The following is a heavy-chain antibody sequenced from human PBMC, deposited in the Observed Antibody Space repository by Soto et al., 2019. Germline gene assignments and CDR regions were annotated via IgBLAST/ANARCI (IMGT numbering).Heavy chain of an antibody. CDR1: GGSVSSVKYF. J-gene: IGHJ4*02. Sequence: SETLSLTCNFSGGSVSSVKYFWSWIRQPPGKGLEWIAYIYNDGNTNYNPSLKSRATISVDTSKNQCSLKLTSVTAADSAVYFCARTVMPVGNLAAFDHWGQGVLVTVSS. CDR3: ARTVMPVGNLAAFDH. CDR2: IYNDGNT. V-gene: IGHV4-61*01. D-gene: IGHD7-27*01.